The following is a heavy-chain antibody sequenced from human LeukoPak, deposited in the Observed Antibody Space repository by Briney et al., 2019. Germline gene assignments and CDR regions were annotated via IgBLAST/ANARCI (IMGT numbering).Heavy chain of an antibody. CDR1: GYTFTSYG. V-gene: IGHV1-18*01. CDR3: ARAGGRFGYPFVY. J-gene: IGHJ4*02. CDR2: ISAYIGNT. D-gene: IGHD3-22*01. Sequence: ASVKVSCKASGYTFTSYGISCVPQAPRQRLECMGWISAYIGNTNYAQKLHGRVTMTTDTSTRTAYMHLRSLRCDDPAALYCARAGGRFGYPFVYWGQGALFTVSS.